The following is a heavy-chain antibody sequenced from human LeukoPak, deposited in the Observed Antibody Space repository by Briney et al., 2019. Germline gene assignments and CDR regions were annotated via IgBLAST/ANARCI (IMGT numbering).Heavy chain of an antibody. CDR2: TRNKANSYTT. D-gene: IGHD6-13*01. J-gene: IGHJ5*02. V-gene: IGHV3-72*01. CDR1: GFTFSDHY. Sequence: GGSLRLSCAASGFTFSDHYMDWVRQAPGKGLEWVGRTRNKANSYTTEYAASVKGRFTISRDDSKNSLYLQMNSLKTEDTAVYYCARGSSSWYDWFDPWGQGTLVTVSS. CDR3: ARGSSSWYDWFDP.